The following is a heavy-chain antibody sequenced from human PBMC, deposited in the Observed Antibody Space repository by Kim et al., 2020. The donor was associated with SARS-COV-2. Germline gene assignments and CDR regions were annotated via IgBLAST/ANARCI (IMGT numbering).Heavy chain of an antibody. Sequence: GGSLRLSCSASGFTFGDYTVHWVRQAPGKGLEWVSSISYNSGSINYADSVKGRFTISRDNAKNSLHLQMNSLRPDDTALYFCAKDWGYGTGTYFDCWGQG. CDR2: ISYNSGSI. CDR3: AKDWGYGTGTYFDC. J-gene: IGHJ4*02. CDR1: GFTFGDYT. D-gene: IGHD3-10*01. V-gene: IGHV3-9*01.